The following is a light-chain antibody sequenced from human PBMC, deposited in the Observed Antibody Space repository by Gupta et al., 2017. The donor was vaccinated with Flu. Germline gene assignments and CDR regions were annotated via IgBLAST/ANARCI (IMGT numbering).Light chain of an antibody. Sequence: DIQMTQSPSSLSASVGDRVTITCRASQGISSYLNWYQQKPGKAPKLLIHTASSLQSGVPSRFSGSGSGTEFTLTISSLQPEDFAIYYCQQSYSAPLFAFGPGTKVVIK. CDR3: QQSYSAPLFA. CDR2: TAS. CDR1: QGISSY. V-gene: IGKV1-39*01. J-gene: IGKJ3*01.